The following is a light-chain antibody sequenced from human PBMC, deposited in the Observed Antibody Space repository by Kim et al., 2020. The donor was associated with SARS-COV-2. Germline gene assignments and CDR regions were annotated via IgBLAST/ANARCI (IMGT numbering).Light chain of an antibody. CDR2: DVS. Sequence: QSITISCTGSSLDVGGNNYVSWYQQHPGKAPKLMIYDVSNRPLGVSNRFSRSKSGNTASLTISGLQADDEADYYCSSYTSSSTLYVFGTGTKVTVL. V-gene: IGLV2-14*03. CDR3: SSYTSSSTLYV. J-gene: IGLJ1*01. CDR1: SLDVGGNNY.